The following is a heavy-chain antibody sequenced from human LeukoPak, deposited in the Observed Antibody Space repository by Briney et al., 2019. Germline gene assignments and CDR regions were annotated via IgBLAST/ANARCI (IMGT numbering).Heavy chain of an antibody. V-gene: IGHV3-23*01. CDR1: EFTFSSYA. Sequence: GGSLRLSCAASEFTFSSYAMSWVRQAPGKGLEWASAISGSGGSTYYADSVKGRFTISRDNSKNTLYLQMNSLRAEDTAVYYCAKDRKYSGSPTLFDYWGQGTLVTVSS. J-gene: IGHJ4*02. CDR2: ISGSGGST. D-gene: IGHD1-26*01. CDR3: AKDRKYSGSPTLFDY.